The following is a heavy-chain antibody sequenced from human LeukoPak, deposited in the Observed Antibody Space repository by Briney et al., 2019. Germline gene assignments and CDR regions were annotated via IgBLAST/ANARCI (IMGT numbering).Heavy chain of an antibody. CDR3: ARTGLGEPNYYGMDV. J-gene: IGHJ6*04. V-gene: IGHV1-69*13. Sequence: SVTVSCKASGGTFSSYAISWVRQAPGQGLEWMGGIIPIFGTANYAQKFQGRVTITADESTSTTYMELSSLRSEDTAVYYCARTGLGEPNYYGMDVWGKGTTVTVSS. CDR1: GGTFSSYA. D-gene: IGHD3-16*01. CDR2: IIPIFGTA.